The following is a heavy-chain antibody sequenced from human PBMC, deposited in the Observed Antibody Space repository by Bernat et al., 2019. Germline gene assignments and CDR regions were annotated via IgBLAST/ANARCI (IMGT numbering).Heavy chain of an antibody. Sequence: QVQLVESGGGVVQPGGSLRLSCAASAFTFSSYGMHWVRQAPGKGLEWVPFIRYDGSNKYYADSVKGRVTISRENSKYTLYRQMISLRAEDTAVYYCAKRQAVARTYYFDYWGQGTLVNVSA. D-gene: IGHD6-19*01. CDR3: AKRQAVARTYYFDY. V-gene: IGHV3-30*02. J-gene: IGHJ4*02. CDR2: IRYDGSNK. CDR1: AFTFSSYG.